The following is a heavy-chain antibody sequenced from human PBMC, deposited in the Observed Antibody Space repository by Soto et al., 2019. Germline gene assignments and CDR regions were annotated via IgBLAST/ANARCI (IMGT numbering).Heavy chain of an antibody. CDR3: ARGIGNEDSTAGDY. V-gene: IGHV4-4*02. Sequence: PSETLSLTCAVSGGSISSSNWWIWVRQPPGKGLEWIGEIYHSGSTNYNPSLKSRVTISVDKSKNQFSLKLSSVTAADTAVYYCARGIGNEDSTAGDYWGQGTLVTVSS. J-gene: IGHJ4*02. D-gene: IGHD1-1*01. CDR1: GGSISSSNW. CDR2: IYHSGST.